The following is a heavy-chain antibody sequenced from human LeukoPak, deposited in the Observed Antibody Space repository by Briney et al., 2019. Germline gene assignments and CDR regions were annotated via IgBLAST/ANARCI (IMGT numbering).Heavy chain of an antibody. V-gene: IGHV3-30*03. Sequence: GGSLRLSCAASGFTFSSYGMHWVRQAPGKGLEWVAVISYDGSNKYYADSVKGRFTISRDNSKNTLYLQMNSLRAEDTAVYYCARADSSSRFDYWGQGTLVTVSS. D-gene: IGHD6-6*01. CDR3: ARADSSSRFDY. CDR1: GFTFSSYG. CDR2: ISYDGSNK. J-gene: IGHJ4*02.